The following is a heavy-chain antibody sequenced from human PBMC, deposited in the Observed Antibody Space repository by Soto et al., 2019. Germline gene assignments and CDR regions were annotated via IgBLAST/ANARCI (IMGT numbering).Heavy chain of an antibody. J-gene: IGHJ5*02. D-gene: IGHD3-9*01. CDR3: ARTIYDILTGYFSNWFDP. V-gene: IGHV1-18*01. CDR1: GYTFTSYG. CDR2: ISAYNGNT. Sequence: ASVKVSCKASGYTFTSYGISWVRQAPGQGLEWMGWISAYNGNTNYAQKLQGRVTMTTDTSTSTAYMELRSLRSDDTAVYYCARTIYDILTGYFSNWFDPWGQGTLVTVSS.